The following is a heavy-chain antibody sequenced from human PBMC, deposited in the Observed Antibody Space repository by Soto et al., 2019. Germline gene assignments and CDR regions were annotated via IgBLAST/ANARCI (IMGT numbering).Heavy chain of an antibody. D-gene: IGHD1-1*01. CDR2: IKSEGIHT. CDR3: ARLFVTTGDRPYFGLDI. J-gene: IGHJ6*02. Sequence: EVQLLESGGDLVQPGGSLRLSCAASGFTFSNYVMNWVRQAPGKGLEWVSIIKSEGIHTNYADSVKGRFTISRDNSENTVYLQMNSLRAEDTAVYYCARLFVTTGDRPYFGLDIWGPGTTVTVSS. CDR1: GFTFSNYV. V-gene: IGHV3-23*03.